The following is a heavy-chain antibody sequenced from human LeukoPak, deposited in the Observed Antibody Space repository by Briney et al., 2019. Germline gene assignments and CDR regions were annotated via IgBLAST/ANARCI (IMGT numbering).Heavy chain of an antibody. CDR2: VKQDGSEN. Sequence: GGSLRLSCAASGFTFSTYWMSWVRQAPGKGLERVASVKQDGSENYYVDSVKGRFTISRDNTKNSLYLQMNSLRAEDTAMYYCARLNSGGYFYCWGQGTLVTVSS. J-gene: IGHJ4*02. CDR3: ARLNSGGYFYC. D-gene: IGHD1-26*01. CDR1: GFTFSTYW. V-gene: IGHV3-7*05.